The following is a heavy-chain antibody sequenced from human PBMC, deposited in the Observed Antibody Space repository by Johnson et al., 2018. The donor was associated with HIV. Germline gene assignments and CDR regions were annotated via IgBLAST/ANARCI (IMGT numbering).Heavy chain of an antibody. D-gene: IGHD4-17*01. J-gene: IGHJ3*02. Sequence: EVQLVESGGGLIQPGGSLRLSCAASGFTFDDYGMSWVRQAPGKGLEWVSGSNWNGGSTGYGVSGKGRFTISRDNAKNSLYLQMNSLRAEDTALYYCARGFDYGDPDAFDIWSQGTMVTVSS. V-gene: IGHV3-20*04. CDR1: GFTFDDYG. CDR2: SNWNGGST. CDR3: ARGFDYGDPDAFDI.